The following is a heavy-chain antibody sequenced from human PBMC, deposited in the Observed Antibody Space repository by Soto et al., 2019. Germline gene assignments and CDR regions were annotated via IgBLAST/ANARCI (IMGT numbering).Heavy chain of an antibody. Sequence: EVQLVESGGGLVQPGGSLRLSCAASGFTVSSNYMSWVRQAPGKGLEWVSVIYSGGSTYYADSVKGRFTISRDNSKNTLYLQMNILRAEDTAVYYCASSTPEADAFDIWGQGTMVTVSS. D-gene: IGHD2-15*01. J-gene: IGHJ3*02. CDR3: ASSTPEADAFDI. CDR1: GFTVSSNY. CDR2: IYSGGST. V-gene: IGHV3-66*01.